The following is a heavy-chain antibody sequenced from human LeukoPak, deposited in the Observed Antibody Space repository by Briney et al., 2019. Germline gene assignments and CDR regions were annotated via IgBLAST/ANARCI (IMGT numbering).Heavy chain of an antibody. Sequence: PGGSLSLSCAASGFTLITFALIWVGQPPCRGLEGVASIFPSGGEIHYADSVRGRSTITRDNSKSIQSMQMNSLRAEDTAIYYCATYRQVLLPFESWGQGTLVTVSS. J-gene: IGHJ4*02. V-gene: IGHV3-23*01. CDR3: ATYRQVLLPFES. CDR2: IFPSGGEI. D-gene: IGHD5-18*01. CDR1: GFTLITFA.